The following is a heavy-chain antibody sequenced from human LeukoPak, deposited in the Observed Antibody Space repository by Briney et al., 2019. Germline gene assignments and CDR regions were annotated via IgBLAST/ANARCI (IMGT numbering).Heavy chain of an antibody. J-gene: IGHJ3*02. CDR1: GYTFTGYY. D-gene: IGHD3-16*02. CDR2: INPNSGGT. Sequence: ASVKVSCKASGYTFTGYYMHWVRQAPGQGLEWMGRINPNSGGTNYAQKFQCRVTMTRDTSISTAYMELSRLRSDDTAVYYCATFSDYVWGSYRHTDAFDIWGQGTMVTVSS. CDR3: ATFSDYVWGSYRHTDAFDI. V-gene: IGHV1-2*06.